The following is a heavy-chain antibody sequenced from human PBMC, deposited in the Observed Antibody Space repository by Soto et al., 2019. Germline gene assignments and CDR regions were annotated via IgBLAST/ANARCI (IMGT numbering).Heavy chain of an antibody. J-gene: IGHJ6*02. D-gene: IGHD6-25*01. CDR3: ARRRRIAAGMDV. V-gene: IGHV4-34*01. CDR1: GGSFSGYY. Sequence: SETLSLTYAVYGGSFSGYYWSWIRQPPGKGLEWIGEINHSGSTNYNPSLKSRVTISVDTSKNQFSLKLSSVTAADTAVYYCARRRRIAAGMDVWGQGTTVTVSS. CDR2: INHSGST.